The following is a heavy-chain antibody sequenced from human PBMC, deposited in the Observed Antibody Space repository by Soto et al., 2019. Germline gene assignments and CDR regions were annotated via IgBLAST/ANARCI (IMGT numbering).Heavy chain of an antibody. J-gene: IGHJ4*02. CDR1: DGSFSGYY. Sequence: SETLSLTCAVYDGSFSGYYWTWIRQPPGTGLEWIGEINHSGSTNYNPSLKSRVTISVDTSKNQFSLKLTSVTAADTAVYYCAREKITGLFDYWGQGTLVTVSS. CDR3: AREKITGLFDY. CDR2: INHSGST. V-gene: IGHV4-34*01. D-gene: IGHD2-8*02.